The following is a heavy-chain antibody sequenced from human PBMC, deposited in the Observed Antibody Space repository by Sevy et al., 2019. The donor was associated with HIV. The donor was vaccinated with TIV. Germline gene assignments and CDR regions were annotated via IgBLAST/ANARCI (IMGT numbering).Heavy chain of an antibody. CDR3: ARDVSSPYGDYEGYYFDY. Sequence: GGSLRLSCAASGFIFNDYWMSWVRQAPGEGLEWVANIKQDGSEKYYVDSVKGRFTISRDNAKNSLYLQMNSLRAEDTAVYYCARDVSSPYGDYEGYYFDYWGQGNLVTVSS. V-gene: IGHV3-7*01. J-gene: IGHJ4*02. CDR1: GFIFNDYW. D-gene: IGHD4-17*01. CDR2: IKQDGSEK.